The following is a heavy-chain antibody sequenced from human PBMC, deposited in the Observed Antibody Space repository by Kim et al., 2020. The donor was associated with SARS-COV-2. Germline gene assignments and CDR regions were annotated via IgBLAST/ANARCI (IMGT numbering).Heavy chain of an antibody. V-gene: IGHV3-74*01. CDR2: ISTDGSST. J-gene: IGHJ4*02. CDR3: ASLRTPY. Sequence: WGSLRLSCAASGLTFSNYWMHWVRQAPGTGLVWVSRISTDGSSTNYADSVKGRFTISRDNAKNTLYLQMNSLRADDTAVYYCASLRTPYWGQGTLVTVSS. CDR1: GLTFSNYW.